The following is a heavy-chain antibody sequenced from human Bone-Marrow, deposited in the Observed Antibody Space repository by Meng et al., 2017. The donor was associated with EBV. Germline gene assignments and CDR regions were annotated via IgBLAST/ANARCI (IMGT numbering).Heavy chain of an antibody. D-gene: IGHD3-9*01. Sequence: LQLQGAGPGLVKPSETLSLTCTVSGDSISSSSYYWGWIRQPPRKGPEWIGSIYYSGSTYYNPSLKSRVTILEDTSKNQFSLKLSSVTAADTAVYYCARQMGYNILTGYYHFDYWGQGTLVTVSS. J-gene: IGHJ4*02. V-gene: IGHV4-39*01. CDR2: IYYSGST. CDR3: ARQMGYNILTGYYHFDY. CDR1: GDSISSSSYY.